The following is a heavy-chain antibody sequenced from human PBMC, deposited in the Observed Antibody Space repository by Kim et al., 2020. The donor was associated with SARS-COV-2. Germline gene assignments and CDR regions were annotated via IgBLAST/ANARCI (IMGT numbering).Heavy chain of an antibody. CDR1: GFTFSNYA. CDR2: ITSSGGET. D-gene: IGHD3-10*01. V-gene: IGHV3-23*01. Sequence: GGSLRLSCAASGFTFSNYAMSWVRQTPGKGLEWVSTITSSGGETFYADSVKGRFAISRDNSENTLFLQMNSLRVEDTAIYYCAKAFNYGSASAYASFDSWGQASLVTISS. CDR3: AKAFNYGSASAYASFDS. J-gene: IGHJ5*01.